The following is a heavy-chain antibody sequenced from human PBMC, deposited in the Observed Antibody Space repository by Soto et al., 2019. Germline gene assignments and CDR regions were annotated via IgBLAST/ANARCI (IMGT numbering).Heavy chain of an antibody. J-gene: IGHJ5*01. D-gene: IGHD2-15*01. CDR3: ARGRYCLTGRCFPNWFDS. CDR2: IYKSATT. Sequence: NPSETLSLTCSVSGDSISTVDYFWAWVRQPPGQALEYIGNIYKSATTYYNPSFESRVAISLDTSKSQFSLNVTSLTAADTAVYFCARGRYCLTGRCFPNWFDSWGQGTLVTVSS. CDR1: GDSISTVDYF. V-gene: IGHV4-30-4*01.